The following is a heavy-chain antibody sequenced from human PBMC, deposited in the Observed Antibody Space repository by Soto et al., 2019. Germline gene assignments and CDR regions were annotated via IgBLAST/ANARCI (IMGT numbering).Heavy chain of an antibody. Sequence: QVQLVESGGGVVQPGKSLRLSCAASGFRFSGTCMHWVRQAPGKGLEWLAVISYDGSNQFHADSVKGRFTISRDNSMNTLYLQLNSLRPEDTAVYYCARGAVAGIAYYLDYWGQGTLVTVSS. CDR2: ISYDGSNQ. CDR3: ARGAVAGIAYYLDY. V-gene: IGHV3-30*03. CDR1: GFRFSGTC. J-gene: IGHJ4*02. D-gene: IGHD2-15*01.